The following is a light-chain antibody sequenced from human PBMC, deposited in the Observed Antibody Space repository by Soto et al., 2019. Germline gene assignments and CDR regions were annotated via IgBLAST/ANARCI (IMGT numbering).Light chain of an antibody. V-gene: IGLV2-14*01. J-gene: IGLJ1*01. CDR2: EVI. CDR3: SAYTTSSTLV. Sequence: QSVLTQPASVSGSPGQSITISCTGTSSDVGAYNFVSWYQQHPGKAPKLMIYEVIHRPSGISTRFSGSKSGNTASLTISGVQAEDEADYYCSAYTTSSTLVFGTGTKVTAL. CDR1: SSDVGAYNF.